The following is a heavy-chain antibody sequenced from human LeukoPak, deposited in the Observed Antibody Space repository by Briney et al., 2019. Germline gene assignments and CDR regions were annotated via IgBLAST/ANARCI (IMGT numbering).Heavy chain of an antibody. D-gene: IGHD3-22*01. Sequence: GRSLRLSCTASGVIISNSGMHWDRQAPGKGLEWVAVIWYDGSNKYYADSVKGRFTISRDNSKNTLYLQMNSLRAEDTAVYYCAKMDSSGYLDYWGQGTLVTVSS. CDR3: AKMDSSGYLDY. CDR2: IWYDGSNK. CDR1: GVIISNSG. J-gene: IGHJ4*02. V-gene: IGHV3-33*06.